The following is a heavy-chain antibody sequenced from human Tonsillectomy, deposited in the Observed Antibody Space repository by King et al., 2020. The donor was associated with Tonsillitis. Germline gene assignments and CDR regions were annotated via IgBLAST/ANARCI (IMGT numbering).Heavy chain of an antibody. CDR1: GGTFNYYG. J-gene: IGHJ6*02. Sequence: QLVQPGAEVKKPGSSLTVSCKASGGTFNYYGSSWVRQAPGQGREWMGWIIPIFGATNYAQKFQGRVTITADDSMRTAYMELISLRSDDTAVYYCARRGIINYGMDVWGQGTTVIVSS. CDR3: ARRGIINYGMDV. CDR2: IIPIFGAT. V-gene: IGHV1-69*01. D-gene: IGHD2-15*01.